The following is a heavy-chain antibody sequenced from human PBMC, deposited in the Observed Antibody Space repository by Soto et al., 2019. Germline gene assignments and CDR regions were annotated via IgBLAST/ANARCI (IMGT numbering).Heavy chain of an antibody. V-gene: IGHV1-69*13. CDR2: IIPIFGTA. CDR1: GYSFITYA. CDR3: ARDLERGYSYGFFDY. Sequence: SVKVSCKASGYSFITYAINWVRQAAGQGLEWMGGIIPIFGTANYAQKFQGRVTITADESTSTAYMELSSLRSEDTAVYYCARDLERGYSYGFFDYWGQGTLVTVSS. D-gene: IGHD5-18*01. J-gene: IGHJ4*02.